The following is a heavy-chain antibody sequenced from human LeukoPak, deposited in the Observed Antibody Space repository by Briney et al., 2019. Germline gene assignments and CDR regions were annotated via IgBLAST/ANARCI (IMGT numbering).Heavy chain of an antibody. Sequence: GGSLRLSCAASGFTFSNAWMSWVRQAPGKGLEWVARIKSKTDGGTTDYAAPVKGRFTISRDDSKNTLYLQMNSLKTEDTAVYYCTTDAGPYWGQGTLVTVSS. CDR3: TTDAGPY. CDR1: GFTFSNAW. J-gene: IGHJ4*02. V-gene: IGHV3-15*01. CDR2: IKSKTDGGTT.